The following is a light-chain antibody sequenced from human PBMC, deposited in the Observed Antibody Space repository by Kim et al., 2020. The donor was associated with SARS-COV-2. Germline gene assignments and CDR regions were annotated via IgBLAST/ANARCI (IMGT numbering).Light chain of an antibody. CDR3: AAWDDSLSGVV. V-gene: IGLV1-47*01. Sequence: ELTQPPSASGTPGQRVTISCSGSSSNIGSNYVYWYQQLPGTAPKLLIYRNNQRPSGVPDRFSGSKSGTSASLAISGLRSEDEADYYWAAWDDSLSGVVFGGGTQLTVL. CDR2: RNN. J-gene: IGLJ2*01. CDR1: SSNIGSNY.